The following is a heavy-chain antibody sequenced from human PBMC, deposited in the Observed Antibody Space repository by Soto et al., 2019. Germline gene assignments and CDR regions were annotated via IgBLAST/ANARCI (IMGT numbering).Heavy chain of an antibody. CDR1: GFTFSDYY. J-gene: IGHJ6*02. V-gene: IGHV3-11*01. CDR3: ERGKGHSSFLYCVDV. D-gene: IGHD6-13*01. CDR2: ISSSGSTI. Sequence: PGGSLRLSCAASGFTFSDYYMSWIRQAPGKGLEWVSYISSSGSTIYYADSVKGRFTISRDNAKNSLYLQMNSLRAEDTAVYYCERGKGHSSFLYCVDVWGQGTTATVSS.